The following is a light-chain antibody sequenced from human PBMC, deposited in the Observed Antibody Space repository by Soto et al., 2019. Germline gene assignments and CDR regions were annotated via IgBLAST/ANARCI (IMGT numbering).Light chain of an antibody. J-gene: IGKJ5*01. Sequence: DIVMTQSPLSLSVIPGEPASISCWSSQSLLDSNGNNHLNWFLQKPGQSPQVLIYLGSHRASGVRDRFSGSGSGTVFTLKISRVEAGDVGVYYCMQALQTPLAFGQGTRLEIK. V-gene: IGKV2-28*01. CDR3: MQALQTPLA. CDR1: QSLLDSNGNNH. CDR2: LGS.